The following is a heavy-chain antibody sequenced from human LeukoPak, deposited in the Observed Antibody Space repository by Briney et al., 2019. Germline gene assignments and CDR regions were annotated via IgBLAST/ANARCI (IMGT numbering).Heavy chain of an antibody. D-gene: IGHD1-26*01. CDR3: ARVLVGANYYYYYMDV. Sequence: PSETLSLTCTVSGVSISSYYWSWIRQPAGKRLEWIGHIYTSGNTNYNPSLKSRVTISVDKSKNQFSLKLSSVTAADTAVYYCARVLVGANYYYYYMDVWGKGTTVTVSS. J-gene: IGHJ6*03. CDR2: IYTSGNT. V-gene: IGHV4-4*07. CDR1: GVSISSYY.